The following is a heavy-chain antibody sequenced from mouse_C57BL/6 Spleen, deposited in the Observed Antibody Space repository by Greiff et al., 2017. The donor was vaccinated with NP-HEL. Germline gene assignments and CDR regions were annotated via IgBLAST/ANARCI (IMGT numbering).Heavy chain of an antibody. J-gene: IGHJ2*01. V-gene: IGHV5-17*01. D-gene: IGHD2-3*01. CDR3: AGGGYCYFDY. CDR1: GFTFSDYG. CDR2: ISSGSSTI. Sequence: EVQLQESGGGLVKPGGSLKLSCAASGFTFSDYGMHWVRQAPEKGLEWVAYISSGSSTIYYADTVKGRFTISRDNAKNTLFLQMTSLGSEDAAVYYCAGGGYCYFDYWGKGTTLTVSS.